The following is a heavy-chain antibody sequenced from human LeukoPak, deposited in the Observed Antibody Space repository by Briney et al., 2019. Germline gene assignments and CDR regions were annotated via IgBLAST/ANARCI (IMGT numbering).Heavy chain of an antibody. V-gene: IGHV2-70*01. CDR3: ARGSGGSYFDY. CDR2: SDWDDDK. D-gene: IGHD2-15*01. J-gene: IGHJ4*02. CDR1: GFSGGTSGRC. Sequence: SGPALVHPTRTLTLTCTFSGFSGGTSGRCVSWIRQPPVKALEWLALSDWDDDKYYSTSLKTRLTISKDTSKNQVVLTMTNMDPVDTATYYCARGSGGSYFDYWGQGTLVTVSS.